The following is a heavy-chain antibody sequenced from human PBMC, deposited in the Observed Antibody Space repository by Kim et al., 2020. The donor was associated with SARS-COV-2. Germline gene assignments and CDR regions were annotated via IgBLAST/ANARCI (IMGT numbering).Heavy chain of an antibody. CDR2: IIPIFGTA. CDR3: ARVVVVAATRELYYYYYYMDV. Sequence: SVKVSCKASGGTFSSYAISWVRQAPGQGLEWMGGIIPIFGTANYAQKFQGRVTITADESTSTAYMELSSLRSEDTAVYYCARVVVVAATRELYYYYYYMDVWGKGTTVTVSS. J-gene: IGHJ6*03. CDR1: GGTFSSYA. V-gene: IGHV1-69*13. D-gene: IGHD2-15*01.